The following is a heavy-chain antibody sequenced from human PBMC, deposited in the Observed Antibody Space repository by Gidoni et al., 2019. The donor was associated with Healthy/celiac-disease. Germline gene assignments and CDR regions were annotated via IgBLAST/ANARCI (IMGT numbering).Heavy chain of an antibody. CDR2: IYYSGST. CDR3: ARDYSGSYLDDAFDI. Sequence: QLQLQESGPGLVKPSETLSPTCTVSGGSISSSSYYWGWIRPPPGKGLEWIGSIYYSGSTYYNPSLKSRVTISVDTSKNQFSLKLSSVTAADTAVYYCARDYSGSYLDDAFDIWGQGTMVTVSS. CDR1: GGSISSSSYY. J-gene: IGHJ3*02. D-gene: IGHD1-26*01. V-gene: IGHV4-39*07.